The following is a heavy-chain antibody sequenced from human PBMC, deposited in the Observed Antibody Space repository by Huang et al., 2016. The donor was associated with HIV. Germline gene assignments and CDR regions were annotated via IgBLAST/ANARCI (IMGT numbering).Heavy chain of an antibody. CDR2: INQSEST. CDR3: ARGQGGDYYYYMDV. Sequence: GSFSGYYGTWIRQPPGKGLEWIGEINQSESTNYNPSLKSRVTISVDTSRNQFSLTLTSVTAADTAVYYCARGQGGDYYYYMDVWGKGTTVTVSS. J-gene: IGHJ6*03. V-gene: IGHV4-34*01. CDR1: GSFSGYY.